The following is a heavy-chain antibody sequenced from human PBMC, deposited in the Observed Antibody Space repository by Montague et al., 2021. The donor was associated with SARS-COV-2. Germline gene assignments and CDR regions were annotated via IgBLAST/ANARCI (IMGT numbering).Heavy chain of an antibody. V-gene: IGHV3-48*03. CDR2: ISRSGST. CDR1: GFTFSSFA. D-gene: IGHD6-13*01. Sequence: SLRLSCAASGFTFSSFAMIWVRQAPGQGLEWLSYISRSGSTDYADSVKGRFTVSRDNAKNSLYLQMDSLRDEDTAVYYCATRAQSRVWYERHGPFDYWGQGTLVTVSS. CDR3: ATRAQSRVWYERHGPFDY. J-gene: IGHJ4*02.